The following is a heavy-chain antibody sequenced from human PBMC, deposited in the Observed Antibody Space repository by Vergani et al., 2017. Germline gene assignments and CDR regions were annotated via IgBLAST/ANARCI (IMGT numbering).Heavy chain of an antibody. V-gene: IGHV3-21*01. CDR1: GFPFSSHS. Sequence: EVQLVESGGGLVKPGGSLRLSCAASGFPFSSHSVSWVRQAPGKGLEWLSSISSSSSYIYYADSVKGRFTISRDNAKNSLYLQMNSLRAEDTAVYYCARDTSYGDYVPTLDYWGQGTLVTVSS. D-gene: IGHD4-17*01. CDR3: ARDTSYGDYVPTLDY. CDR2: ISSSSSYI. J-gene: IGHJ4*02.